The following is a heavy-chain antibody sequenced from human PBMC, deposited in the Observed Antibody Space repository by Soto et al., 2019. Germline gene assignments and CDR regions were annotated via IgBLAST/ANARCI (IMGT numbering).Heavy chain of an antibody. J-gene: IGHJ4*02. CDR1: GFTFSTYS. D-gene: IGHD4-17*01. V-gene: IGHV3-23*01. CDR3: AKDLRPDGVWDFGY. CDR2: ISQDGTT. Sequence: EVQLLESGGGLVQPGGSLRLSCAASGFTFSTYSMAWVRQAPGRGPEWVSGISQDGTTHYADSVKGRFTISRDNSRSSVYLQMMALRGEDTAVYYCAKDLRPDGVWDFGYWGQGTLVNVSS.